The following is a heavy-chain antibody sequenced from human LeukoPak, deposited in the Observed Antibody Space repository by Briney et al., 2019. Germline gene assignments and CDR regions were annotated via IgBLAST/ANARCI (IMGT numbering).Heavy chain of an antibody. J-gene: IGHJ4*02. CDR2: ISAYNGNT. V-gene: IGHV1-18*01. Sequence: GASVKVSCKASGYTFTSYGISWVRQAPGQGLEWMGWISAYNGNTNYAQKLQGRVTMTTDTSTSTAYMELRSLRSDDTAVYYCARVRAASRSGYDFWSGYGYWGQGTLVTVSS. CDR1: GYTFTSYG. D-gene: IGHD3-3*01. CDR3: ARVRAASRSGYDFWSGYGY.